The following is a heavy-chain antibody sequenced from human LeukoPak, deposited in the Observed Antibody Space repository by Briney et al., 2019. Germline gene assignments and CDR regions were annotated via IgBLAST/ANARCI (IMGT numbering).Heavy chain of an antibody. J-gene: IGHJ4*02. D-gene: IGHD2-2*01. CDR3: ARGRREYCTSTSCYYYFDY. CDR1: GGPLSSSSYL. V-gene: IGHV4-39*01. Sequence: SETLSLTCTVSGGPLSSSSYLWGWVRQPPGTGLDWIGSIYYSGNTYYNPSLKSRVTMSVDTSKNQFSLKLRSVTAADTTVDYCARGRREYCTSTSCYYYFDYWGQGTLVTVSS. CDR2: IYYSGNT.